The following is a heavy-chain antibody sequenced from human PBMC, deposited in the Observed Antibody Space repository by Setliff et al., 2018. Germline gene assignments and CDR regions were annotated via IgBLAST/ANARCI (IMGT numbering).Heavy chain of an antibody. J-gene: IGHJ4*02. V-gene: IGHV3-7*01. CDR3: GRVYNPKRDHGDYLGENFDY. Sequence: HPGGSLRLSCAASGFIFNAYWMTWVRQAPGKGLEWVANINGDGSETYYVDSVKGRFTISRDNAKNSLYLQMNSLRAEDTALYYCGRVYNPKRDHGDYLGENFDYWGQGTLVTVSS. D-gene: IGHD4-17*01. CDR2: INGDGSET. CDR1: GFIFNAYW.